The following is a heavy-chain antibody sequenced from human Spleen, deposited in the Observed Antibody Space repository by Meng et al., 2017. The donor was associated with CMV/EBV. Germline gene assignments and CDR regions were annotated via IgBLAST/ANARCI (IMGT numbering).Heavy chain of an antibody. D-gene: IGHD6-19*01. Sequence: ASVKVSCKASGYTFTDYRMHWVRQAPGQGLEWMGWISPNNGGTKYVQKFQGRVTMTRDTSISTAYMELSRLRSDDTAVYYCARVEAVAGMRFDYWGQGTLVTVSS. V-gene: IGHV1-2*02. CDR2: ISPNNGGT. J-gene: IGHJ4*02. CDR3: ARVEAVAGMRFDY. CDR1: GYTFTDYR.